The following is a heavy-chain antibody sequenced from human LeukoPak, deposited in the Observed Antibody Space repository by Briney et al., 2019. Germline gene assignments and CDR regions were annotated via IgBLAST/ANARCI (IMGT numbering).Heavy chain of an antibody. V-gene: IGHV3-7*01. D-gene: IGHD3-16*01. CDR2: IKEDGSEK. Sequence: GGSLRLSCAASGFTFITYWMSWVRQAPGKGREGVANIKEDGSEKYYVDSVKGRFTISRDNAKSSLYLQMNSLRVDDTAVYYCAREVWGSYNWYFDLWGRGTLVTVSS. CDR1: GFTFITYW. J-gene: IGHJ2*01. CDR3: AREVWGSYNWYFDL.